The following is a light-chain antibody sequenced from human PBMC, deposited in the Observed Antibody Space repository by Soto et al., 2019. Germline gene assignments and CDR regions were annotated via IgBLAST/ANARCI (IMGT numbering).Light chain of an antibody. V-gene: IGKV3-20*01. Sequence: EIVLTQSPGTLSLSPGERATLSCRASQSVGSNYLAWYQQKPGQAPRLLIYAASSRASDIPDRFSGSGSGTDFTLTISRLEPEDFAGYYCQQYGSSPPYTFGQWTKLEI. J-gene: IGKJ2*01. CDR3: QQYGSSPPYT. CDR1: QSVGSNY. CDR2: AAS.